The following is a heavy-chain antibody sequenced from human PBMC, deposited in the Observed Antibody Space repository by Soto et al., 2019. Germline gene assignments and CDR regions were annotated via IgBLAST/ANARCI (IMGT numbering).Heavy chain of an antibody. Sequence: EVQLLESGGGLVQPGGSLRLSCAASGFTFSSYAMSWVRQAPGKGLEWVSAISGSGGSTYYADSVKGRFTISRDNSKNTLYLQMNTVRAEDTAVYYCEKDRTSWIQLWLPKNVFDIGGQGTMVTVSS. CDR2: ISGSGGST. D-gene: IGHD5-18*01. J-gene: IGHJ3*02. V-gene: IGHV3-23*01. CDR1: GFTFSSYA. CDR3: EKDRTSWIQLWLPKNVFDI.